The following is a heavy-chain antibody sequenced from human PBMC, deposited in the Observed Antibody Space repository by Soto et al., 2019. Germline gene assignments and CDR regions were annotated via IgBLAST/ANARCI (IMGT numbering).Heavy chain of an antibody. CDR1: GGSISSSSYY. Sequence: SETLSLTCTVSGGSISSSSYYWGWIRQPPGKGLEWIGSIYYSGSTYYNPSLKSRVTISVDTSKNQFSLKLSSVTAADTAVYYCARHAHDYGDRFIDYWGQGTLVTVSS. CDR3: ARHAHDYGDRFIDY. J-gene: IGHJ4*02. V-gene: IGHV4-39*01. CDR2: IYYSGST. D-gene: IGHD4-17*01.